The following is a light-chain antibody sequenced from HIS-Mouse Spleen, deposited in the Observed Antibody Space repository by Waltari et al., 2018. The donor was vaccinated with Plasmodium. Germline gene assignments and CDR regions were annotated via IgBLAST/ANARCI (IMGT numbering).Light chain of an antibody. CDR2: GKN. CDR3: NSRDSSGNHLGVV. V-gene: IGLV3-19*01. CDR1: SLRSSN. Sequence: SSELTQDPAVSVALGQTVRITCQGDSLRSSNASWYQQKPGQAPVLVIYGKNNRPSGIPDRFSGSSSGNTASLTITGAQAEDEADYYCNSRDSSGNHLGVVFGGGTKLTVL. J-gene: IGLJ2*01.